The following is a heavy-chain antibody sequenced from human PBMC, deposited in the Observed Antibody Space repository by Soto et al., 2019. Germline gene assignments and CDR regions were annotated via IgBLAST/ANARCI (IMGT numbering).Heavy chain of an antibody. CDR1: GFTFSSYA. CDR3: ARVRGPGIAAAVDYYYYGMDV. CDR2: ISYDGSNK. V-gene: IGHV3-30-3*01. D-gene: IGHD6-13*01. J-gene: IGHJ6*02. Sequence: QVQLVESGGGVVQPGRSLRLSCAASGFTFSSYAMHWVRQAPGKGLEWVAVISYDGSNKYYADSVKGRFTISRDNSKNTLYLQINSLRAEDTAVYYCARVRGPGIAAAVDYYYYGMDVWGQGTTVTVSS.